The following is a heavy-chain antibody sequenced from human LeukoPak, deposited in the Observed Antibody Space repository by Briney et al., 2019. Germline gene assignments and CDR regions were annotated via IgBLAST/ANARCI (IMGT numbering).Heavy chain of an antibody. Sequence: SETLSLACTVSGGSVSSGSYYWSWIRQPPGKGLEWIGYIYNSGSTNYNPSLKSRVAISVDTSKNQFSLKLSSVTAADTAVYYCARDLYYDYWSAYGWLDPWGQGTLVTVSS. D-gene: IGHD3-3*01. J-gene: IGHJ5*02. CDR1: GGSVSSGSYY. CDR2: IYNSGST. V-gene: IGHV4-61*01. CDR3: ARDLYYDYWSAYGWLDP.